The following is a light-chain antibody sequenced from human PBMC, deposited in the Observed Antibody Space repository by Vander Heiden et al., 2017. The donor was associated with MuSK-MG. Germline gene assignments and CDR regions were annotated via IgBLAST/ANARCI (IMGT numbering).Light chain of an antibody. CDR2: AVS. J-gene: IGKJ1*01. CDR1: QSVNTY. CDR3: QQSYNIPWT. Sequence: DIQVTQSPPSLSASIEATITLTCRTSQSVNTYFNWYQQRPGKAPQLLIYAVSSLQTGVPSRFSGRGSGTDFTLTISGLQPEDVATYFCQQSYNIPWTFGAGTKVEV. V-gene: IGKV1-39*01.